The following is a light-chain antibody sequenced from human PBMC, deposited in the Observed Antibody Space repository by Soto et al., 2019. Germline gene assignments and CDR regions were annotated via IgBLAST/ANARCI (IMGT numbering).Light chain of an antibody. CDR3: QQRHGLPLT. Sequence: VLTQSPATLSLSPGEKATLSSRAGRMLADFLAWYQQRPGQAPRLLIYDTSNRATAIPARFSGTGSGTDFALTISGLEPEDFAVYFCQQRHGLPLTFGQGTKLEI. V-gene: IGKV3D-11*01. CDR2: DTS. J-gene: IGKJ2*01. CDR1: RMLADF.